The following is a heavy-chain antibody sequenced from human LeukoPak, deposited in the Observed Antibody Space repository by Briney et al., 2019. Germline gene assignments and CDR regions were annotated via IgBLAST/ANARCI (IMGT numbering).Heavy chain of an antibody. J-gene: IGHJ4*02. CDR2: INHSGST. Sequence: SETLSLTCAVYGGSFSGYYWSWIRQPPGKGLGWIGEINHSGSTNYNLSLKSRVTISVDTSKNQFSLKLSSVTAADTAVYYCARLSRKLLWFGEAANDYWGQGTLVTVSS. CDR1: GGSFSGYY. D-gene: IGHD3-10*01. CDR3: ARLSRKLLWFGEAANDY. V-gene: IGHV4-34*01.